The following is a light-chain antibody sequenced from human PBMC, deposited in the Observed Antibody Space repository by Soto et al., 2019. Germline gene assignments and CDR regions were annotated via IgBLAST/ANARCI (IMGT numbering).Light chain of an antibody. J-gene: IGLJ3*02. Sequence: QSALTQPPSASGSPGQSVTISCTGTSSDIGGYNYVSWYQQHPGKAPKLIIYEVSKRPSGVPDRFSGSKSGNTASLTVSGLQAEEEADYYCTSYAGSNNLVFAGGTKLTVL. V-gene: IGLV2-8*01. CDR3: TSYAGSNNLV. CDR2: EVS. CDR1: SSDIGGYNY.